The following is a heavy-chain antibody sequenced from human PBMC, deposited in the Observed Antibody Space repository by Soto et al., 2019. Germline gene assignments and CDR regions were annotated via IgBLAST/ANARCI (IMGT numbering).Heavy chain of an antibody. CDR3: ARGAADTAMVDS. D-gene: IGHD5-18*01. J-gene: IGHJ4*02. CDR1: GGSIRSYY. Sequence: PSETLSLTCTVSGGSIRSYYWTWIRQPPGKGLEWLGYIFYSGSTFYNPSLKSRVTISIHTSKSQFSPQLTSVTAADTAVYYCARGAADTAMVDSWGQGNPVTVSS. V-gene: IGHV4-59*01. CDR2: IFYSGST.